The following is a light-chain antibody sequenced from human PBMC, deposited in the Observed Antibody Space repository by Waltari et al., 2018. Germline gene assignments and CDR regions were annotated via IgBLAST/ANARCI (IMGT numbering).Light chain of an antibody. CDR1: SSDVGGYHY. J-gene: IGLJ1*01. CDR2: EVS. Sequence: QSALTQPASVSGSPGQSITISCTGTSSDVGGYHYVSWYQQPPGKAPILMIYEVSKRPAGVSNRFPGSKSGKTASLTISGLQAEDEADYHYSSYTSSSTRVFGTGTKVTVL. V-gene: IGLV2-14*01. CDR3: SSYTSSSTRV.